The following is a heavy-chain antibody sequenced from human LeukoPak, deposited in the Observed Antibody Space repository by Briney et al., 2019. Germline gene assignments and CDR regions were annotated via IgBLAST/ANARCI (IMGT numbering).Heavy chain of an antibody. CDR2: IYSGGRT. D-gene: IGHD3-22*01. Sequence: GGPLRLSCAASGFTVSSNYMSWVRQAPGKGLEWVSVIYSGGRTYYADSVKGRFTISRDNSKNMLFLQMNSLRAEDTAIYYCARESSSGYYLSYWGQGTLVTVSS. V-gene: IGHV3-66*01. CDR1: GFTVSSNY. CDR3: ARESSSGYYLSY. J-gene: IGHJ4*02.